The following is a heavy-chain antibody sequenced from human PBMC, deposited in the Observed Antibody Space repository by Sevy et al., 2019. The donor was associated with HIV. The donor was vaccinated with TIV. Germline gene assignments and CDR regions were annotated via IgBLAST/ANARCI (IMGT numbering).Heavy chain of an antibody. Sequence: GGSLRLSCGAPGFKFDDHTMHWVRQAPGKGLQWVSFIGGDKKKSSYASSVQGRFSISRDNRRNTLYLQMHSLRIEDTGLYFCAKDVGGFSGFDYWGQGTLVTVSS. CDR2: IGGDKKKS. V-gene: IGHV3-43*01. CDR3: AKDVGGFSGFDY. CDR1: GFKFDDHT. D-gene: IGHD5-12*01. J-gene: IGHJ4*02.